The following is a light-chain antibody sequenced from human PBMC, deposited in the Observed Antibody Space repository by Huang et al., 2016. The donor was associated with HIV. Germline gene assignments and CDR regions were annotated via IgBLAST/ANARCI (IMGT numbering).Light chain of an antibody. CDR2: GAS. Sequence: EIVLTQSPAILSLSPGGRATLSCRASQNISSFLAWYQQGAGQAPRLLIYGASNRATGIPARFSGSGSGTDFTLTINNLEPGDFAVYYCQQRFTFGPGTKVDIK. V-gene: IGKV3-11*01. CDR1: QNISSF. CDR3: QQRFT. J-gene: IGKJ3*01.